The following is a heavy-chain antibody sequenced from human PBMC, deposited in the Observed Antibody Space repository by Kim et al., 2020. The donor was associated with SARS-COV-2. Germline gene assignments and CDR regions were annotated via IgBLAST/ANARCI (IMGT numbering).Heavy chain of an antibody. CDR2: ITKNSSTI. D-gene: IGHD3-16*01. V-gene: IGHV3-48*02. Sequence: GGSLRLSCATSGFTFSAYDMNWVRLPPGKCLEWLSFITKNSSTIYYADSVKGRFTISRDNAKHSLYLQMNSLRDEDTGVYSFVRDSWGGTVDILGQGT. J-gene: IGHJ3*02. CDR1: GFTFSAYD. CDR3: VRDSWGGTVDI.